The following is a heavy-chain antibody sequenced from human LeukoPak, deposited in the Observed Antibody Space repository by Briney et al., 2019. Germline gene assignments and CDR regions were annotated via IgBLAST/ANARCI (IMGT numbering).Heavy chain of an antibody. CDR2: LTNSGGSGGVT. J-gene: IGHJ4*02. CDR3: AKAMSTDHYDSRGFYRVDFDS. D-gene: IGHD3-22*01. V-gene: IGHV3-23*01. CDR1: GFTFSTYA. Sequence: GGSLRLSCAASGFTFSTYAMSWVRQAPGKGLEWVSALTNSGGSGGVTYYTDSVKGRFIISRDNSKSTLYLQLSSLRAEDTAVYYCAKAMSTDHYDSRGFYRVDFDSWGQGTLVTVSS.